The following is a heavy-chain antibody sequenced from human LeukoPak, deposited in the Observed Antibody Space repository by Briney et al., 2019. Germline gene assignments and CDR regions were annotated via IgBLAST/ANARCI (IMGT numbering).Heavy chain of an antibody. V-gene: IGHV5-51*01. CDR3: TRFGSGWSPAHTHYYYYMDV. Sequence: LGESLKISCKGSGYSFTTYWIGRVRQMPGKGLEWMGSIYPGDSDTKYSPSFQGQVTISADRSISTAYLQWSRLKAPDTAIYYCTRFGSGWSPAHTHYYYYMDVWGKGTTVTVSS. CDR2: IYPGDSDT. CDR1: GYSFTTYW. D-gene: IGHD6-13*01. J-gene: IGHJ6*03.